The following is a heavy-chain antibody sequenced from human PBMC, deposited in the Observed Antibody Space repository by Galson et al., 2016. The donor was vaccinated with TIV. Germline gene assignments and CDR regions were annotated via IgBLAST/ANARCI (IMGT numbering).Heavy chain of an antibody. D-gene: IGHD1-26*01. Sequence: SVKVSCKASGGTFSNYAISWVRQAPGQGLEWMGRITPILGIASYAEKIQGRATITADKSTSTAYMELSSLRSDDTAVYYCARGTEVGATAYWYFDLWGRGTLVTVSS. CDR3: ARGTEVGATAYWYFDL. CDR2: ITPILGIA. CDR1: GGTFSNYA. J-gene: IGHJ2*01. V-gene: IGHV1-69*04.